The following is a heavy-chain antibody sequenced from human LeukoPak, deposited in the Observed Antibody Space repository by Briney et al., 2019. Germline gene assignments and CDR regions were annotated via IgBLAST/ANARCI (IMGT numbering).Heavy chain of an antibody. D-gene: IGHD1-26*01. J-gene: IGHJ4*02. CDR3: TRDIRSGSYSFDY. CDR1: GFTFSDYW. CDR2: IRSKAYGGTT. Sequence: GGSLRLSCAASGFTFSDYWMTWVRQAPGKGLEWVGFIRSKAYGGTTEYAASVKGRFTISRDDSKSIAYLQMNSLKTEDTAVYYCTRDIRSGSYSFDYWGQGTLVTVSS. V-gene: IGHV3-49*04.